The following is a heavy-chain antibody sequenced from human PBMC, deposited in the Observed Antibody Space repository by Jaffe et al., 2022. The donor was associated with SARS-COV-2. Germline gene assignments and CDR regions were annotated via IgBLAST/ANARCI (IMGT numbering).Heavy chain of an antibody. Sequence: QVQLQQWGAGLLKPSETLSLTCAVYGGSFSGYYWSWIRQPPGKGLEWIGEINHSGSTNYNPSLKSRVTISVDTSKNQFSLKLSSVTAADTAVYYCARGPRTYGYSLRWFDPWGQGTLVTVSS. D-gene: IGHD5-18*01. CDR3: ARGPRTYGYSLRWFDP. J-gene: IGHJ5*02. CDR2: INHSGST. V-gene: IGHV4-34*01. CDR1: GGSFSGYY.